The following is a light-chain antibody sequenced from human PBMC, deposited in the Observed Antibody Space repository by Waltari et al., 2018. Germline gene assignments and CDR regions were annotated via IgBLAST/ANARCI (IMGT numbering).Light chain of an antibody. V-gene: IGKV2-29*02. CDR2: RVS. CDR1: QSLLHSNGNTY. J-gene: IGKJ2*01. Sequence: DIVMTQTPLSLPVTPGEPASISCRSSQSLLHSNGNTYLYWYLQKPGQPPRLLVYRVSNRLSGVPDRFSGSGSGTDFTLKIRRVEAEDVGVYFCMQGFQSPYTFGQGTRVDIK. CDR3: MQGFQSPYT.